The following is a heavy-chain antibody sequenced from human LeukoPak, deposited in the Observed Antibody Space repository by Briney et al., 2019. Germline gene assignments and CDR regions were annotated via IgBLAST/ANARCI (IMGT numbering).Heavy chain of an antibody. CDR3: ARALRGYSGYDSGGDYYYYYMDV. D-gene: IGHD5-12*01. CDR2: INWNGGST. V-gene: IGHV3-20*04. Sequence: GGSLRLSCAASGFTFDDYGMSWVRQAPGKGLEWVSGINWNGGSTGYADSVKGRFTISRDNAKNSLYLQMNSLRAEDTALYYCARALRGYSGYDSGGDYYYYYMDVWGKGTTVTVSS. J-gene: IGHJ6*03. CDR1: GFTFDDYG.